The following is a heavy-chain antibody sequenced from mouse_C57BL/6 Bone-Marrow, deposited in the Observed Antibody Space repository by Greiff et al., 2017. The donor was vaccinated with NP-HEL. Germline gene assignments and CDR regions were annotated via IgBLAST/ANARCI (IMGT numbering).Heavy chain of an antibody. CDR2: ISSGSSTI. Sequence: EVLLVESGGGLVKPGGSLKLSCAASGFTFSDYGMHWVRQAPEKGLEWVAYISSGSSTIYYVDTVKGRFTISRDNAKNTLFLQMTSLGSEDTAMYYCARYGNYPDYWGQGTTLTVSA. V-gene: IGHV5-17*01. CDR3: ARYGNYPDY. D-gene: IGHD2-1*01. CDR1: GFTFSDYG. J-gene: IGHJ2*01.